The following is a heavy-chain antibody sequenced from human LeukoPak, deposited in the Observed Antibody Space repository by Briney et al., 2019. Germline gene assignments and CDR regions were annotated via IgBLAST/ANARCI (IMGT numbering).Heavy chain of an antibody. Sequence: GGSLRLSCAASGFTFSSYWMSWVRQAPGKGLEWVANIKQDGSEKYYVDSVKGRFTISRDNAKNSLYLQMNSLRAEDTAVYYCARDYGYSSPTSYYYYYYYMDVWGKGTTVTVSS. CDR3: ARDYGYSSPTSYYYYYYYMDV. CDR2: IKQDGSEK. J-gene: IGHJ6*03. CDR1: GFTFSSYW. V-gene: IGHV3-7*01. D-gene: IGHD6-13*01.